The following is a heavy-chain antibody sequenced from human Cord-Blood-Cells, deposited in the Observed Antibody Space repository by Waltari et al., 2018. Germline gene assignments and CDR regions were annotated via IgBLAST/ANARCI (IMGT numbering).Heavy chain of an antibody. V-gene: IGHV4-34*01. CDR1: GGSFSGYY. CDR3: ARGASSGYYYYYYYGMDV. CDR2: INHSGST. D-gene: IGHD3-22*01. J-gene: IGHJ6*02. Sequence: QVQLQQWGAGLLTPSETLSPTCAVYGGSFSGYYWSWIRQPPGKGLEWIGEINHSGSTNYNPSLKSRVTISVDTSKNQFSLKLSSVTAADTAVYYCARGASSGYYYYYYYGMDVWGQGTTVTVSS.